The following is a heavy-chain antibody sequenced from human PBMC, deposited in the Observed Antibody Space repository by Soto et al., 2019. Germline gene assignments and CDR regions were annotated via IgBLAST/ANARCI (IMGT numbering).Heavy chain of an antibody. Sequence: VQLVESGGGLVQPGGSLRLSCAASGFTVSSNWMSWVRQAPGKGLEWVANIKEDGSKKYYVDSVKGRFTISRDDAKNSLYLEMNSLRAEDTAVYYCAKGLSDGMDVWGQGTTVTVSS. CDR3: AKGLSDGMDV. V-gene: IGHV3-7*03. J-gene: IGHJ6*02. CDR1: GFTVSSNW. CDR2: IKEDGSKK. D-gene: IGHD3-16*01.